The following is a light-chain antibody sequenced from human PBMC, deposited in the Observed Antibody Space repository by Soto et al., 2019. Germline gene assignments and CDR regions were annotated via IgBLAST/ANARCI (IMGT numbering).Light chain of an antibody. CDR3: SSFTGTSALIL. J-gene: IGLJ2*01. Sequence: SVVTQPASVSGSPGQSITISCTGTSSDVGGYDYVSWYQQYPGKAPRLIIYEVSSRPSGVSNRFSGSKSGNTASLTISGLRAEDEGDYFCSSFTGTSALILFGGGTQLTVL. CDR1: SSDVGGYDY. CDR2: EVS. V-gene: IGLV2-14*01.